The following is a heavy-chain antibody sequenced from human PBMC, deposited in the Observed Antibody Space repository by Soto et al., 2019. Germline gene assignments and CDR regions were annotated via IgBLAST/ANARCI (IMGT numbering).Heavy chain of an antibody. CDR2: ISWNSGSI. CDR1: GFTFDDYA. J-gene: IGHJ3*02. V-gene: IGHV3-9*01. Sequence: GGSLRLSCAASGFTFDDYAMHWVRQAPGKGLEWVSGISWNSGSIGYADSVKGRFTISRDNAKNSLYLQMNSLRAEDTALYYCAKDASGGDYIWGSYRSDAFDIWGQGTMVTVSS. D-gene: IGHD3-16*02. CDR3: AKDASGGDYIWGSYRSDAFDI.